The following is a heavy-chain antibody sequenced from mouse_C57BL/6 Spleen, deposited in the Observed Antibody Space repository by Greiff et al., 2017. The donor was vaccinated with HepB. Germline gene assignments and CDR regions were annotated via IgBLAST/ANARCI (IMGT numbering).Heavy chain of an antibody. J-gene: IGHJ4*01. V-gene: IGHV1-82*01. D-gene: IGHD2-1*01. Sequence: QVQLQQSGPELVKPGASVKISCKASGYAFSSSWMNWVKQRPGKGLEWIGRIYPGDGDTNYTGKFKGKATLTADKSSSTAYMPLSSLTSEDSAVYFCAHGNYRMDDWGQGTSVTVSA. CDR2: IYPGDGDT. CDR3: AHGNYRMDD. CDR1: GYAFSSSW.